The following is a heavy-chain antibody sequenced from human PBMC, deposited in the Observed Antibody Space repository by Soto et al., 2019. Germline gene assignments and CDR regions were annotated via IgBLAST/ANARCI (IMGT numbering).Heavy chain of an antibody. D-gene: IGHD3-3*01. Sequence: PGGSLRLSCAASGFTFSSYGMHWVRQAPGKGLEWVAVISYDGSNKYYADSVKGRFTISRDNSKNTLYLQMNSLRAEDTAVYYCAKDIRSLYDFGRGTPADFWGQGTLVTVSS. V-gene: IGHV3-30*18. CDR2: ISYDGSNK. CDR3: AKDIRSLYDFGRGTPADF. J-gene: IGHJ4*02. CDR1: GFTFSSYG.